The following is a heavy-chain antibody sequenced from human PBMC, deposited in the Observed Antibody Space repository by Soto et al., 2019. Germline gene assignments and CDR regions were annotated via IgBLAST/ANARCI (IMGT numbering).Heavy chain of an antibody. CDR3: ARAGGGYCSSTSCYGPYYYYYGMDV. J-gene: IGHJ6*02. V-gene: IGHV1-3*01. Sequence: QVQLVQSGAEVKKPGASVKVSCKASGYTFTSYAMHWVRQAPGQRLEWMGWINAGNGNTKYSQKFQGRVTITRDTSASTAYRELSSLRSEDTAVYYCARAGGGYCSSTSCYGPYYYYYGMDVWGQGTTVTVSS. D-gene: IGHD2-2*01. CDR1: GYTFTSYA. CDR2: INAGNGNT.